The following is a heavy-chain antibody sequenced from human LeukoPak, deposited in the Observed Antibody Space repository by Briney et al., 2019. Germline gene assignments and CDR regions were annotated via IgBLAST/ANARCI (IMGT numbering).Heavy chain of an antibody. CDR1: AYSFTSYW. CDR2: IDPSDSYT. V-gene: IGHV5-10-1*01. J-gene: IGHJ4*02. D-gene: IGHD6-6*01. Sequence: GESLKISCKGSAYSFTSYWISWVRQMPGKGLEWMGRIDPSDSYTNYSPSFQGRVTISADKSISTAYLQWASLKASDTAMYYCAVQGEYSSSSGDYWGQGTLVTVSS. CDR3: AVQGEYSSSSGDY.